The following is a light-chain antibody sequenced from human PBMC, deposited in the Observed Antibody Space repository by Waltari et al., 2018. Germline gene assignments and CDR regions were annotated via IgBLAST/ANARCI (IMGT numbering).Light chain of an antibody. Sequence: QSVLTQPPSASVTPGQRVTISCSGRNSNIGSNSVNWYQQLPGTAPNLLIYTNNPRPSGVPDRFSGPKSGTSATLAIGGLRSADEADYYCAAWDDSLNGWVFGGGTKLTVL. CDR1: NSNIGSNS. J-gene: IGLJ3*02. CDR2: TNN. V-gene: IGLV1-44*01. CDR3: AAWDDSLNGWV.